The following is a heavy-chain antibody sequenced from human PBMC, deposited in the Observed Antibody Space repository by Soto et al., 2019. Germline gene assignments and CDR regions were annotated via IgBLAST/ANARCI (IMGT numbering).Heavy chain of an antibody. V-gene: IGHV1-69*01. D-gene: IGHD2-15*01. CDR2: IIPISGTT. Sequence: QVQLVQSGAEVKKPGSSVKVSCKASGGTFSTHAIIWVRQAPGHGLEWMGGIIPISGTTYYTQKFQGRVTITADETTSTAFLELSSLKSDDTAVFFCARGYCSGGNCYSGMDVWGQGTTVTVSS. J-gene: IGHJ6*02. CDR1: GGTFSTHA. CDR3: ARGYCSGGNCYSGMDV.